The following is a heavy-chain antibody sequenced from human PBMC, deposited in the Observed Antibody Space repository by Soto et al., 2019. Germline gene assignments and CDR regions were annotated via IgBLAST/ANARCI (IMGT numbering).Heavy chain of an antibody. CDR1: GLTFSNYA. Sequence: PGGSLRLSCAASGLTFSNYAMSWVRQAPGKGLEWVSGITDGGNSIYYADSVKGRFTISRDNSKNTLYLQMNSLRAEDTAVYYCARESGPMITFGGVIATNWFDPWGQGTLVTVSS. D-gene: IGHD3-16*02. CDR3: ARESGPMITFGGVIATNWFDP. V-gene: IGHV3-23*01. J-gene: IGHJ5*02. CDR2: ITDGGNSI.